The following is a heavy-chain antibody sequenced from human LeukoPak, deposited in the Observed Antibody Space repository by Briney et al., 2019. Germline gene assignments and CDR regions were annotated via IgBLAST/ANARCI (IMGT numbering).Heavy chain of an antibody. CDR3: ARRVSGSYPDY. V-gene: IGHV5-51*01. CDR1: GYSFSHYW. Sequence: GKSLQISGKGSGYSFSHYWIGWVRQMPGIGLEWMGIIYPGDSDTRYNPSCQGQLTISADKSISTAYLQWSSLKASDTAMYCCARRVSGSYPDYWGQGTLVTVSS. D-gene: IGHD1-26*01. J-gene: IGHJ4*02. CDR2: IYPGDSDT.